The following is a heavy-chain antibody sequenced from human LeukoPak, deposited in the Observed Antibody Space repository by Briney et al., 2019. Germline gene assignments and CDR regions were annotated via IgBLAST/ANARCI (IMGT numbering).Heavy chain of an antibody. CDR2: VNPNSGGT. J-gene: IGHJ4*02. D-gene: IGHD5-18*01. Sequence: GASVKVSCTASGYTFTGYYILWVRQAPGQGLEWMGWVNPNSGGTYSAQKFQGRVTMTRDTSIRTAYMELGGLRSEDTAVYYCARVDTAMVPYFDYWGQGTLVTVSS. V-gene: IGHV1-2*02. CDR3: ARVDTAMVPYFDY. CDR1: GYTFTGYY.